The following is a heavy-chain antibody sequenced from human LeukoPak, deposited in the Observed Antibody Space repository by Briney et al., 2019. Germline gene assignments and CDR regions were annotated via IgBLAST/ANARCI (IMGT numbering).Heavy chain of an antibody. CDR1: GGSMSSTSYY. Sequence: SETLSLTCTVSGGSMSSTSYYWGWIRQPPGKGLQWIGTIYYSGNTYYIPSLKSRVTMSVDTSKNQFSLRLSSVTAADTAVFYCARLSPYSYDSSGASADYYAMDVWGQGTTVTVSS. D-gene: IGHD3-22*01. J-gene: IGHJ6*02. V-gene: IGHV4-39*01. CDR3: ARLSPYSYDSSGASADYYAMDV. CDR2: IYYSGNT.